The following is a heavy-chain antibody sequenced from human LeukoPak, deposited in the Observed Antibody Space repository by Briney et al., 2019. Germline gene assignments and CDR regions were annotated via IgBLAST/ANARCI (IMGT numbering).Heavy chain of an antibody. Sequence: SVKVSCKASGGTFSNYAISWVRQAPGQGLEWMGAIIPIFGTANYAQRFQGRVTITADKSTSTAYMELSSLRSEDTAVYYCARILSSSWYEYFHHWGQGTLVTVSS. CDR3: ARILSSSWYEYFHH. D-gene: IGHD6-19*01. V-gene: IGHV1-69*06. CDR2: IIPIFGTA. CDR1: GGTFSNYA. J-gene: IGHJ1*01.